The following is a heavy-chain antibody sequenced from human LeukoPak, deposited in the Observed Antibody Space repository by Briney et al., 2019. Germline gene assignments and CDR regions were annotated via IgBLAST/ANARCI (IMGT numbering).Heavy chain of an antibody. CDR1: GGSFSTTA. V-gene: IGHV1-69*04. J-gene: IGHJ1*01. CDR2: IIPIRGIP. Sequence: ASVRVPCKASGGSFSTTAVSWVRQAPGQGLQWMGSIIPIRGIPNYAENFQGRVTITADKATSVVYMELSRLRSGDTAVYYCASPGRSAEYFQHWGQGTLVSVS. CDR3: ASPGRSAEYFQH.